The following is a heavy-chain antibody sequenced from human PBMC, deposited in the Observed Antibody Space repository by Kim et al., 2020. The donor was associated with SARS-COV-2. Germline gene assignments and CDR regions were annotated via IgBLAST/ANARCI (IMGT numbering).Heavy chain of an antibody. CDR2: IYYSGRT. CDR3: ARDGYGGWGFVAFDI. D-gene: IGHD5-12*01. J-gene: IGHJ3*02. CDR1: GGSINNYY. V-gene: IGHV4-59*01. Sequence: SETLSLTCIVSGGSINNYYWSWIRQPPGKGLEWIGCIYYSGRTDYNPSLKSRVTMSVDTSKNQFSLNLSSVTAADTAVYYCARDGYGGWGFVAFDIWGQGKLVTVSS.